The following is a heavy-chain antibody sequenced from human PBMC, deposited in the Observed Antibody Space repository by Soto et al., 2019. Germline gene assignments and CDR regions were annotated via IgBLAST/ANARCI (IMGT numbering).Heavy chain of an antibody. CDR2: IYPGDSDT. CDR1: GYSFTSYW. Sequence: GESLKISCKGSGYSFTSYWIGWVRQMPGKGLEWVGIIYPGDSDTRYSPSFQGQVTISADKSISTAYLQWSSLKASDTAMYYCARHRGSYDFFRPSDYWGQGTLVTVSS. D-gene: IGHD3-3*01. J-gene: IGHJ4*02. CDR3: ARHRGSYDFFRPSDY. V-gene: IGHV5-51*01.